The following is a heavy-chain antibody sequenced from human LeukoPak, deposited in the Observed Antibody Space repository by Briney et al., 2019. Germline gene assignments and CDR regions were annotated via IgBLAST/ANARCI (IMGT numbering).Heavy chain of an antibody. Sequence: PSETLSLTCTVSGDSISSYYWSWIRQPPGKGLEWIGEINHSGSTNYNPSLKSRVTISVDTSKNQFSLKLSSVTAADTAVYYCASLYVWGSYRRDHWGQGTLVTVSS. CDR2: INHSGST. CDR3: ASLYVWGSYRRDH. CDR1: GDSISSYY. D-gene: IGHD3-16*02. J-gene: IGHJ4*02. V-gene: IGHV4-34*01.